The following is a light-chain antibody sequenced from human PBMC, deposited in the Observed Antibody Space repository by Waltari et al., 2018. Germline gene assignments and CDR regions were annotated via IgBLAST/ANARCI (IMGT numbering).Light chain of an antibody. CDR1: QDIINC. Sequence: DIQMAQSPSSLSASVGDRVTITCRASQDIINCLNWYQQKPGKAPSLLIYAASSLQSGVPSRFSGSGSGTDFTLTISSLQSDDFANYYCQQSYRAPRTFGQGTKLESK. CDR2: AAS. V-gene: IGKV1-39*01. CDR3: QQSYRAPRT. J-gene: IGKJ2*01.